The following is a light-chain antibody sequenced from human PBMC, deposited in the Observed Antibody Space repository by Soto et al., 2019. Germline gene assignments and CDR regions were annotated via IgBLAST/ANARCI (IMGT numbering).Light chain of an antibody. CDR1: QSVSSSS. CDR3: QQYGGSPRT. CDR2: GAS. Sequence: EIVLTQSPGTLSLSPGEKPTLSCRASQSVSSSSLAWYQEKPGQAPRXXIYGASKRTTGLPDRFSGSGSGTDFTLTISGLEPEDCAVYDCQQYGGSPRTFGQGTKVDIK. V-gene: IGKV3-20*01. J-gene: IGKJ1*01.